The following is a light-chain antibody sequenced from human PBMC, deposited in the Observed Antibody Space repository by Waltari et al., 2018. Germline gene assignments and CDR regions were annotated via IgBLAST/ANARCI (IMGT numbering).Light chain of an antibody. CDR1: QSVGTY. Sequence: EIVLTQSPAILSFSPGERATLSCRASQSVGTYLAWYQQRPGQSPRLLIYDASYRATGIPARFSGSGSETDFTLTISSLQPEDFAVYYCQQRRSWPLTFGGGTRVQIK. CDR3: QQRRSWPLT. V-gene: IGKV3-11*01. CDR2: DAS. J-gene: IGKJ4*01.